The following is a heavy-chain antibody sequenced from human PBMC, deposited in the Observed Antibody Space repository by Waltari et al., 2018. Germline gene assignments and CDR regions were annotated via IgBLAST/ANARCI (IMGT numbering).Heavy chain of an antibody. Sequence: QVQLQESGPGLVKPSETLSLTCTVSGGSISSSSYYWGWIRQPPGKGLEWIGSIYYSGSTYYNPSLKSRVTISVDTSKNQFSLKLSSVTAADTAVYYCARDGTAAGSYYYYGMDVWGQGTTVTVSS. V-gene: IGHV4-39*07. J-gene: IGHJ6*02. CDR1: GGSISSSSYY. CDR2: IYYSGST. CDR3: ARDGTAAGSYYYYGMDV. D-gene: IGHD6-13*01.